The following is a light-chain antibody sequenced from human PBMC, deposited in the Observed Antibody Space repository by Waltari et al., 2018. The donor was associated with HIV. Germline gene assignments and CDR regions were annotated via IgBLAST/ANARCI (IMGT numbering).Light chain of an antibody. V-gene: IGLV1-47*01. Sequence: QSVLTPPPSASGTPGQRVTISRSGSTYNTESNYVSWYQPLPGTAPKLLIDRNNQRPSGVPDRVSGSKSGTSASLAISGLRSEDEADYYCAAWDDSLSGYVFGTGTKVTVL. CDR1: TYNTESNY. J-gene: IGLJ1*01. CDR2: RNN. CDR3: AAWDDSLSGYV.